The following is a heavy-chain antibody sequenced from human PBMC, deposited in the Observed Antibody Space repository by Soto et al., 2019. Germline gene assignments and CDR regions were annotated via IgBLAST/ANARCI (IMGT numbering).Heavy chain of an antibody. CDR2: IIPILGIA. V-gene: IGHV1-69*02. D-gene: IGHD3-10*01. CDR3: ARGSPDTMVRGVRYYYYGMDV. J-gene: IGHJ6*02. CDR1: GGTFSSYT. Sequence: SVKVSCKASGGTFSSYTISWVRQAPGQGLEWMGRIIPILGIANYAQKFQGRVTITADKSTSTAYMELSSLRSEDTAVYYCARGSPDTMVRGVRYYYYGMDVWGQGTTVTVSS.